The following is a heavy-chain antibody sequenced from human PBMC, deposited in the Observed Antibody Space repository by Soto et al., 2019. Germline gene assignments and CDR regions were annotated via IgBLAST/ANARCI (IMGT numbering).Heavy chain of an antibody. J-gene: IGHJ4*02. CDR1: GGSISSYY. V-gene: IGHV4-59*01. Sequence: SETLTLTCTVSGGSISSYYWSWIRQPPGKGLEWIGYIYYSGSTNYNPSLKSRVTISVDTSKNQFSLKLSSVTAADTAVYYCASQVGATTPPDYWGQGTLVTVS. CDR3: ASQVGATTPPDY. CDR2: IYYSGST. D-gene: IGHD1-26*01.